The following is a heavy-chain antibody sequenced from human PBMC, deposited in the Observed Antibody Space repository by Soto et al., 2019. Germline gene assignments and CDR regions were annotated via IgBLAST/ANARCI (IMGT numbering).Heavy chain of an antibody. CDR1: GDSVSNNGAA. CDR2: TYYRSKWFN. CDR3: AREGRLAASIFHNWFDP. Sequence: PSQTLSLTCAISGDSVSNNGAAWNWIRQSPSRGLEWLGRTYYRSKWFNNYALSVKGRITINPDTSKNQFSLQLNSVTPEDTAVYYCAREGRLAASIFHNWFDPWGQGTLVTVSS. D-gene: IGHD3-3*02. V-gene: IGHV6-1*01. J-gene: IGHJ5*02.